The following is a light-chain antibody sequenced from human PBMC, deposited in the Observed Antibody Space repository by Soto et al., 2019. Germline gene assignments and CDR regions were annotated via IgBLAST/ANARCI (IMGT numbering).Light chain of an antibody. CDR2: GAS. Sequence: EIVMTQSPATLSLSPGERAALSCRASQSINSELAWYQQKPGQPPRLLIYGASTRATGVPARFTGSESGSEFTLTISGLQSEDFAFYYCQQGHTWPLTFGQGNRLEI. CDR3: QQGHTWPLT. J-gene: IGKJ2*01. V-gene: IGKV3-15*01. CDR1: QSINSE.